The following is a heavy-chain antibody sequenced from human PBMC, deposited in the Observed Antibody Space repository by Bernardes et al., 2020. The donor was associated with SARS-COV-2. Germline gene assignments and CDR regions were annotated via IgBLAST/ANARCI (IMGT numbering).Heavy chain of an antibody. CDR1: GFTFSRFA. CDR3: AKDYDTPKTLVYDAFDI. J-gene: IGHJ3*02. V-gene: IGHV3-23*01. CDR2: ISGSGYSA. Sequence: GGSLRLSCEASGFTFSRFAMSWVRQAPGKGLEWVSGISGSGYSAYYSDSVKGRFTISRDNSKNTLHLQMNSLSAEDTAVYYCAKDYDTPKTLVYDAFDIWSQGTMVTVSS. D-gene: IGHD3-3*01.